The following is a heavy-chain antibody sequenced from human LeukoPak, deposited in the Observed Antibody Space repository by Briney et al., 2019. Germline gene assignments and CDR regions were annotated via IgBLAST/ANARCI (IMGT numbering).Heavy chain of an antibody. CDR1: GGSISSYY. J-gene: IGHJ5*02. Sequence: SETLSLACTVSGGSISSYYWSWIRQPPGKGLEWIGYIYYSGSTNYNPSLKSRVTISVDTSKNQFSLKLSSVTAADTAVYYCARELSSWFGELFPNWFDPWGQGTLVTVSS. V-gene: IGHV4-59*01. CDR2: IYYSGST. D-gene: IGHD3-10*01. CDR3: ARELSSWFGELFPNWFDP.